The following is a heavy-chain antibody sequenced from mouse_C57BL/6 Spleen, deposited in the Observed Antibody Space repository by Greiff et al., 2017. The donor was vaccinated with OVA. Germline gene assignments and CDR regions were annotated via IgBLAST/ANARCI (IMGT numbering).Heavy chain of an antibody. CDR3: ARRERFYAMDY. CDR1: GFTFSSYA. CDR2: ISDGGSYT. Sequence: EVKLMESGGGLVKPGGSLKLSCAASGFTFSSYAMSWVRQTPEKRLEWVATISDGGSYTYYPDNVKGRFTISRDTAKNNLYLQMSHLKSEDTAMYYCARRERFYAMDYWGQGTSVTVSS. J-gene: IGHJ4*01. V-gene: IGHV5-4*03.